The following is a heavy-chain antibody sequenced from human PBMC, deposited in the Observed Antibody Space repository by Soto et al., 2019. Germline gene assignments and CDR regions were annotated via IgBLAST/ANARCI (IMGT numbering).Heavy chain of an antibody. CDR1: GFTFSSYA. D-gene: IGHD3-3*01. V-gene: IGHV3-30-3*01. CDR2: ISYDGSNK. J-gene: IGHJ6*02. CDR3: ARGYDFWSGYYYPYGMDV. Sequence: QVQLVESGGGVVQPGRSLRLSCAASGFTFSSYAMHWVRQAPGKGLEWVAVISYDGSNKNHADTVKGRFTISRDNSKNPLYLQMNRLRAEETAVYYWARGYDFWSGYYYPYGMDVWGQGTTVTVSS.